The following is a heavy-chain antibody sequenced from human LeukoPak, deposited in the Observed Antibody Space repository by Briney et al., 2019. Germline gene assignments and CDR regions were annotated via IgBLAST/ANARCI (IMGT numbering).Heavy chain of an antibody. J-gene: IGHJ5*02. CDR1: GGSFSGYY. Sequence: PSETLSLTCAVYGGSFSGYYWSWIRQPPGKGLEWIGEINHSGSTNYNPSLKSRVTISVDTSKNQFSLKLSSVTAADTAVYYCAREYGDTAMVTPNWFDPWGQGTLVTVSS. CDR3: AREYGDTAMVTPNWFDP. CDR2: INHSGST. V-gene: IGHV4-34*01. D-gene: IGHD5-18*01.